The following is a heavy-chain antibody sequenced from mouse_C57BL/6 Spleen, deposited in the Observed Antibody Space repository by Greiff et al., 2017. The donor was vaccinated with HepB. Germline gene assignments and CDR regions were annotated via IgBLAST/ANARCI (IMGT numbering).Heavy chain of an antibody. CDR3: ARHHFYFDY. V-gene: IGHV5-6*01. CDR1: GFTFSSYG. Sequence: EVHLVESGGDLVKPGGSLKLSCAASGFTFSSYGMSWVRQTPDKRLEWVATISSGGSYTCYPDSVKGRFTISRDNAKNTLYLQMSSLKSEDTAMYYCARHHFYFDYWGQGTTLTVSS. J-gene: IGHJ2*01. D-gene: IGHD1-2*01. CDR2: ISSGGSYT.